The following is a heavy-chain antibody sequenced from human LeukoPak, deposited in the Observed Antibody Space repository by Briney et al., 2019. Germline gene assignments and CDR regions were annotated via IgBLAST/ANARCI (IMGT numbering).Heavy chain of an antibody. Sequence: PSETLSLTRTVSGVYITNGLYFWNWIRQPPGKGLECIGTIYHSGSTNYNPSLKSRVTISVDTSKNQFSLKLNSVTAADTAVYYCARIYSSSWFLNWFDPWGQGTLVTVSS. CDR2: IYHSGST. CDR1: GVYITNGLYF. V-gene: IGHV4-38-2*02. CDR3: ARIYSSSWFLNWFDP. D-gene: IGHD6-13*01. J-gene: IGHJ5*02.